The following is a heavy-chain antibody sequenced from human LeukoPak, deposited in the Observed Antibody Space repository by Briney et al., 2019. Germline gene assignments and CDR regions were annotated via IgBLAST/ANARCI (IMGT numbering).Heavy chain of an antibody. CDR1: GYIFSDYN. CDR3: ARDFVRYYDSSGYYYGY. J-gene: IGHJ4*02. D-gene: IGHD3-22*01. Sequence: ASLKVSCKASGYIFSDYNMHWVRQAPGQGLEWMGRINPNSGGTNYAQKFQGRVTMTRDTSISTAYMELSRLRSDDTAVYYCARDFVRYYDSSGYYYGYWGQGTLVTVSS. CDR2: INPNSGGT. V-gene: IGHV1-2*06.